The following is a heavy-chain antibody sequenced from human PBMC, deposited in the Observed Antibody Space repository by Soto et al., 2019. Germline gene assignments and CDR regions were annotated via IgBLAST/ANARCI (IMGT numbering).Heavy chain of an antibody. CDR1: GGSISSSSYY. Sequence: SETLSLTCTVSGGSISSSSYYWGWIRQPPGKGLEWIGSIYYSGSTYYNPSLKSRVTISVDTSKNQFSLKLSSVTAADTAVYYCARKERGYCSSTSCYAEYYYYYMDVWGKGTTVTVSS. J-gene: IGHJ6*03. CDR2: IYYSGST. D-gene: IGHD2-2*01. V-gene: IGHV4-39*01. CDR3: ARKERGYCSSTSCYAEYYYYYMDV.